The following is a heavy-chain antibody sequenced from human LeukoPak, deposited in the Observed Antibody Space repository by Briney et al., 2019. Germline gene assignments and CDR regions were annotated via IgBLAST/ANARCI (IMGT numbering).Heavy chain of an antibody. J-gene: IGHJ6*02. CDR2: ISAYNGNT. CDR1: GYTFTSYG. D-gene: IGHD2-15*01. V-gene: IGHV1-18*01. CDR3: ARMNCSGGSCYSVGMDV. Sequence: ASVKVSCKASGYTFTSYGISWVRQAPGQGLEWMGWISAYNGNTNYAQKLQGRVTMTTDTSTSTAYMELRSLRSDDTAVYYCARMNCSGGSCYSVGMDVWGQGTTVTVSS.